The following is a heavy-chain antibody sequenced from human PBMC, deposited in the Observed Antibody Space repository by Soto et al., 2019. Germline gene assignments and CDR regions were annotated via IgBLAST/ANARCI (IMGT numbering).Heavy chain of an antibody. CDR3: ARERHYDSRGHYFLENWFDP. D-gene: IGHD3-22*01. Sequence: SETLSLTCTVSGGPVSNGNYYWSWLRQAPGKGLEWIGHIYYTGSATYNPSLRSRVTISLDTSKNQFSLKLSSVTTADTAVYYCARERHYDSRGHYFLENWFDPWGQGTLVT. CDR2: IYYTGSA. V-gene: IGHV4-61*01. J-gene: IGHJ5*02. CDR1: GGPVSNGNYY.